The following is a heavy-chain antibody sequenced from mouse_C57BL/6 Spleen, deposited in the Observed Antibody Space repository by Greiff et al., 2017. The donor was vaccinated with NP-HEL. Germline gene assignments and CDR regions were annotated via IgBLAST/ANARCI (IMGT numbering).Heavy chain of an antibody. CDR1: GYTFTSYW. Sequence: QVQLQQSGAELVMPGASVKLSCKASGYTFTSYWMHWVKQRPGQGLEWIGEIDPSDSYTNYNQKFKGKSTLTVDKSSSTAYMQISSLTSEDAAVYYCARRGVGFDYWGQGTTLTVSS. V-gene: IGHV1-69*01. CDR2: IDPSDSYT. J-gene: IGHJ2*01. D-gene: IGHD1-1*01. CDR3: ARRGVGFDY.